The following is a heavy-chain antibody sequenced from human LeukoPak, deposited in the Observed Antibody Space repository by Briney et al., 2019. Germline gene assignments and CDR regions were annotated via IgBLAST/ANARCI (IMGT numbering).Heavy chain of an antibody. Sequence: ASVKVSCKAFGYTFTGYYMDWVRHGIGQGPEWMGWINTSSGATNCAQKLQGRVTMTMDTAISASYLEVNSLRSDDTAVYYCAREMYCDYEGCYDYWGQGTLVTVSS. J-gene: IGHJ4*02. CDR1: GYTFTGYY. V-gene: IGHV1-2*02. D-gene: IGHD4-17*01. CDR3: AREMYCDYEGCYDY. CDR2: INTSSGAT.